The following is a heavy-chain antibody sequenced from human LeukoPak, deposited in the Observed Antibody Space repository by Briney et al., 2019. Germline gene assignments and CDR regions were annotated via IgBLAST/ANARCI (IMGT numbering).Heavy chain of an antibody. CDR2: INPNSGGT. Sequence: ASVKVSCKASGYTFTDYYMHWVRQAPGQGLEWMGWINPNSGGTNSAHKFQGRVTMTRDTSLSTVYMDLSSLRSDDTAVYYCARGPLGQQLWFDPWGQGTLVTVSS. V-gene: IGHV1-2*02. D-gene: IGHD6-13*01. J-gene: IGHJ5*02. CDR3: ARGPLGQQLWFDP. CDR1: GYTFTDYY.